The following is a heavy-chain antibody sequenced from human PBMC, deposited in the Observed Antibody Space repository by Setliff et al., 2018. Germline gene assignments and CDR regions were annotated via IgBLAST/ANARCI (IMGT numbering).Heavy chain of an antibody. V-gene: IGHV4-59*11. CDR2: IYETGST. D-gene: IGHD4-17*01. J-gene: IGHJ3*02. Sequence: PSETLSLTCSVSGASISSHYWSWIRQSSGKDLEWIGTIYETGSTDYNPSLKSRVTISVDTSKNQFALKLSSVTAADTAVYYCARDRGHDYGGLDIWGQGTMVTVSS. CDR3: ARDRGHDYGGLDI. CDR1: GASISSHY.